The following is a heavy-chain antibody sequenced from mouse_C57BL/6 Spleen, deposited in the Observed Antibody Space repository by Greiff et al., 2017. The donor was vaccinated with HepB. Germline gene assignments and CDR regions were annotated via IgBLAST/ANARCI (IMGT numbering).Heavy chain of an antibody. Sequence: EVQLQQSGPELVKPGASVKISCKASGYTFTDYYMNWVKQSHGKSLEWIGDINPNNGGTSYNQKFKGKATLTVDKSSSTAYLELRSLTSEDAAVYYFARGNWVFDYWGQGTTLTVSS. J-gene: IGHJ2*01. CDR1: GYTFTDYY. CDR2: INPNNGGT. D-gene: IGHD4-1*01. V-gene: IGHV1-26*01. CDR3: ARGNWVFDY.